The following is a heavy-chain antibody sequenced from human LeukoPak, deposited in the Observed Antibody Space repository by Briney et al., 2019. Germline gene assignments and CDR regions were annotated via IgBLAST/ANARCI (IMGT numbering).Heavy chain of an antibody. CDR2: TYYRSKWYY. CDR1: GGSVSSNSAA. V-gene: IGHV6-1*01. D-gene: IGHD5-12*01. CDR3: AGGTYSGYDS. Sequence: PSQILSLTCAISGGSVSSNSAAWNWIRQSPSRGLEWLGRTYYRSKWYYDYVVSLKSRITIIPDTSKNQFSLQLSSVTPEDTAVYYCAGGTYSGYDSWGQGTLVTVSS. J-gene: IGHJ5*02.